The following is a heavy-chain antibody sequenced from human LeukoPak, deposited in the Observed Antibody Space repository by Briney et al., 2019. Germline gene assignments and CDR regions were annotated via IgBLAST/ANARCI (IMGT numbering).Heavy chain of an antibody. CDR3: ARDLADYYDSSGYSPAFDY. J-gene: IGHJ4*02. CDR2: ISSSSSYI. Sequence: GGSLRLSCAASGFTFSSYSMNWVRQAPGKGLEWVSSISSSSSYIYYADSVKGRFTISRDNAKNSLYLQMNSLRAEDTAVYYCARDLADYYDSSGYSPAFDYWGQGTLVTVSS. CDR1: GFTFSSYS. V-gene: IGHV3-21*01. D-gene: IGHD3-22*01.